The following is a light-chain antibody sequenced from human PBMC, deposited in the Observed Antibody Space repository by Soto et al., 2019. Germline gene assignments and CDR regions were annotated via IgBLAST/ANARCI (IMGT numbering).Light chain of an antibody. V-gene: IGKV3-15*01. CDR3: QQYNSWWT. Sequence: EVVMTHSPATLSVSPGERATLSCRASQSVINNLAWFHQKRGQAPRLLIYHASTRATGIPARFSGSGSGTEFTRIISSLQSEDFAVYYWQQYNSWWTFGQGTKVEIK. J-gene: IGKJ1*01. CDR1: QSVINN. CDR2: HAS.